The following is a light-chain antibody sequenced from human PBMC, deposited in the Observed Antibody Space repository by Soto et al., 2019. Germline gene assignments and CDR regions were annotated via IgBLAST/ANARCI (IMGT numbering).Light chain of an antibody. CDR3: QQYDSYSWT. CDR2: DAS. CDR1: QSISSW. Sequence: DIQMTQSPSTLSASVGDRVTITCRASQSISSWLAWYQQIPGKAPKLLIYDASSLESGVPSRFSGSGSGTEFTLTISSLQTDDFASYYCQQYDSYSWTFGQGTKVEIK. V-gene: IGKV1-5*01. J-gene: IGKJ1*01.